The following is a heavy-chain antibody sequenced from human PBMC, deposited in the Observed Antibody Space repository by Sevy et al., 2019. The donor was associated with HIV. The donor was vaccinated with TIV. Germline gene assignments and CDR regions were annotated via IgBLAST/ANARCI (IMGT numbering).Heavy chain of an antibody. Sequence: GGSLRLSCAASGFTFSSYAMSWVRQAPGKGLEWVSAISGSGGSTYYADSVKGRFPISRDNSKNTLYLQMNSLRAEDTAVYYCAKAEGSSSSGGYYYYGMDVWGQGTTVTVSS. D-gene: IGHD6-6*01. V-gene: IGHV3-23*01. CDR1: GFTFSSYA. J-gene: IGHJ6*02. CDR2: ISGSGGST. CDR3: AKAEGSSSSGGYYYYGMDV.